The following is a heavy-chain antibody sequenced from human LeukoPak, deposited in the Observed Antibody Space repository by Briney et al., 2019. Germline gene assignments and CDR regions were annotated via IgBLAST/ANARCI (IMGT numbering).Heavy chain of an antibody. D-gene: IGHD2-21*02. CDR3: ARASAYCGGDCYDWPYYYYYYGMDV. CDR2: INHSGST. CDR1: GGSFSGYY. Sequence: SETLSLTCAVYGGSFSGYYWSWIRQPPGKGLEWIGEINHSGSTNYNPSLKSRVTISVDTSKNQFSLKLSPVTAADTAVYYCARASAYCGGDCYDWPYYYYYYGMDVWGQGTTVTVSS. J-gene: IGHJ6*02. V-gene: IGHV4-34*01.